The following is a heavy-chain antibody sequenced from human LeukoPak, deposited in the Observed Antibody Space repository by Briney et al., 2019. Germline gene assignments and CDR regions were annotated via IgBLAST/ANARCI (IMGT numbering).Heavy chain of an antibody. D-gene: IGHD3-10*01. V-gene: IGHV3-7*01. CDR2: IKQDGSEK. J-gene: IGHJ4*02. CDR3: ARDHGSGTRDY. CDR1: RFIFSTYW. Sequence: GGSLRLSCAASRFIFSTYWMSWVRQAPGKGLEWVANIKQDGSEKYYVDSVKGRFTISRDNAKNSLYLQMNSLRVEDTAVYYCARDHGSGTRDYWGQGTLVTVSS.